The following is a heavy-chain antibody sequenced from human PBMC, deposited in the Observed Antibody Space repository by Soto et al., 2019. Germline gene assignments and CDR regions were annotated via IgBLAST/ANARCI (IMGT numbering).Heavy chain of an antibody. J-gene: IGHJ4*02. Sequence: VKVSCKASGGTFSSYAISWVRQAPGQGLEWMGGIIPIFGTANYAQKFQGRVTITADESTSTAYMELSSLRSEDTAVYYCASRYCSSTSCAETSYYFDYWGQGTLVTVSS. CDR2: IIPIFGTA. CDR1: GGTFSSYA. D-gene: IGHD2-2*01. CDR3: ASRYCSSTSCAETSYYFDY. V-gene: IGHV1-69*01.